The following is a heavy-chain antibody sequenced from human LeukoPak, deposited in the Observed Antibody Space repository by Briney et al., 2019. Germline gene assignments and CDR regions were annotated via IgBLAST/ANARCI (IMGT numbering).Heavy chain of an antibody. CDR1: GFTFSSYA. V-gene: IGHV3-64D*09. D-gene: IGHD6-13*01. Sequence: GGSLRLSCSASGFTFSSYAMHWVRQAPGKGLEYVSGISSNGGSTNYADSVKGRFTISRDNSKNTLYLQMSRLRAEDTAVYYCVKLSSRVSQTIDYWGQGTLVTVSS. CDR3: VKLSSRVSQTIDY. J-gene: IGHJ4*02. CDR2: ISSNGGST.